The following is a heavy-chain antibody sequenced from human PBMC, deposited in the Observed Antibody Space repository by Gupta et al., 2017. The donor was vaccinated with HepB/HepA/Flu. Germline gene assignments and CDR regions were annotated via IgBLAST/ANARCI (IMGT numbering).Heavy chain of an antibody. V-gene: IGHV4-34*01. CDR1: GGSSSGSY. J-gene: IGHJ6*02. Sequence: QVQLQQWGAGLLKPSETLSLTCAVYGGSSSGSYWSWIRQPQGKGLGWIGEINHSGSTNYNPSLKSRVTISVDTSKNQFSLKLSSVTAADTAVYYCARGRSYYDSSGYTTITYGMDVWGQGTTVTVSS. CDR2: INHSGST. D-gene: IGHD3-22*01. CDR3: ARGRSYYDSSGYTTITYGMDV.